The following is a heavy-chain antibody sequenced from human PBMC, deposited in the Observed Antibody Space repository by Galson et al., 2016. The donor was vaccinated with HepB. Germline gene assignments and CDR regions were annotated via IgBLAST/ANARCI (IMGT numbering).Heavy chain of an antibody. J-gene: IGHJ4*02. D-gene: IGHD3-3*01. Sequence: SLRLSCAASGFSFDSYGMHWVRQAPGKGLEWVAVISYDEIKTDYADSVKGRFTISRDNSNKTLFLHMESLSPEDTALYFCAKSAMEWLHLPRPLDFWGQGDLVTVSS. V-gene: IGHV3-30*18. CDR3: AKSAMEWLHLPRPLDF. CDR2: ISYDEIKT. CDR1: GFSFDSYG.